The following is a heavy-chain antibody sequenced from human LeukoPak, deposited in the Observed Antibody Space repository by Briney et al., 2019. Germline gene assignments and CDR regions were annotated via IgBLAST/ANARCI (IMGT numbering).Heavy chain of an antibody. J-gene: IGHJ4*02. CDR2: IIPIFGTA. D-gene: IGHD3-22*01. CDR3: ASSQGKYYYDSSGYPFDY. V-gene: IGHV1-69*13. CDR1: GGTFSSNA. Sequence: SVKVSCKASGGTFSSNAISWVRQAPGQGLEWMGGIIPIFGTANYAQKFQGGVTITADESTSTAYMELSSLRSEDTAVYYCASSQGKYYYDSSGYPFDYWGQGTLVTVSS.